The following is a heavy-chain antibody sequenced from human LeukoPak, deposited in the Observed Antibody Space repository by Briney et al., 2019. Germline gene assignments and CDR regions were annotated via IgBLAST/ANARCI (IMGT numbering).Heavy chain of an antibody. CDR2: ISFDGSNK. Sequence: GGSLRLSCAASGFTSKFPFSYYGMQWVRQAPGKGLEWVAVISFDGSNKYFADSVKGRFTISRDNSKNMLYLQMNSLRAEDTALYYCAKDGLSWFGDLDWYFDLWGRGSLVTV. CDR1: GFTSKFPFSYYG. J-gene: IGHJ2*01. CDR3: AKDGLSWFGDLDWYFDL. V-gene: IGHV3-30*18. D-gene: IGHD3-10*01.